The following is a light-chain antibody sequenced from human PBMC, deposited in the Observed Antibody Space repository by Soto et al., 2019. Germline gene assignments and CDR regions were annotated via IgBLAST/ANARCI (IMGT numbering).Light chain of an antibody. Sequence: QSVLTQPPSASGSLGQSVTISCTGTSSDVGGYNFVSWYQQHPGKAPKLMIYEVSKRPSGVPDRFSGSKSGNTASLTVSGLQADDEADYYCSSYAGSNTVFGGGTKLTVL. CDR2: EVS. CDR1: SSDVGGYNF. V-gene: IGLV2-8*01. CDR3: SSYAGSNTV. J-gene: IGLJ3*02.